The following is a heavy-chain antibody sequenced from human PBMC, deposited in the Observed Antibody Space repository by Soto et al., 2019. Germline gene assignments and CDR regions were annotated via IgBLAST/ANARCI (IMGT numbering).Heavy chain of an antibody. D-gene: IGHD1-26*01. CDR1: GFTFSSYA. CDR3: ARDHSGSWSFDY. Sequence: QVQLVESGGGVVQPGRSLRLSCAASGFTFSSYAMHWVRQAPGKGLEWVAVISYDGSNKYYADSVKGRFTISRDNSKNTLYLQMNSLRAEDTAVYYCARDHSGSWSFDYWGQGTLFTVSS. V-gene: IGHV3-30-3*01. CDR2: ISYDGSNK. J-gene: IGHJ4*02.